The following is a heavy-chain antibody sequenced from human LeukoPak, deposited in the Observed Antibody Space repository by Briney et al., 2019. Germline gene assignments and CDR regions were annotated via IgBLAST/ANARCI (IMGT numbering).Heavy chain of an antibody. V-gene: IGHV1-18*01. CDR1: GYTFTSYG. Sequence: GASVKVSCKASGYTFTSYGISWVRQAPGQGLEWMGWISAYNGNTNYAQKLQGRVTMTTDTSTSTAYMELSRLRSDDTAVYYCASFYAPDRGIESQNLVTVYWGQGTLVSVSS. CDR3: ASFYAPDRGIESQNLVTVY. J-gene: IGHJ4*02. CDR2: ISAYNGNT. D-gene: IGHD2/OR15-2a*01.